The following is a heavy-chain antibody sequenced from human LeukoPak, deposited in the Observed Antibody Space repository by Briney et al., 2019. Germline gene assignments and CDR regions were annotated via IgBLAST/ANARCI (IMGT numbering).Heavy chain of an antibody. J-gene: IGHJ4*02. Sequence: GGSLRLSCAASGFTVSSNYMSWVRQAPGKGLEWVSVIYSGGSTYYADSVKGRFTISRDNSKNTLYLQMNSLRAEDTAVYYCAKGSSGYYPDLLDYWGQGTLVTVSS. V-gene: IGHV3-53*01. CDR1: GFTVSSNY. CDR3: AKGSSGYYPDLLDY. D-gene: IGHD3-22*01. CDR2: IYSGGST.